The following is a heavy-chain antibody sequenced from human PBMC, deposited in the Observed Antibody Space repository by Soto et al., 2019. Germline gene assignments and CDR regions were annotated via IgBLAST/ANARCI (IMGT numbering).Heavy chain of an antibody. V-gene: IGHV6-1*01. J-gene: IGHJ4*02. D-gene: IGHD2-15*01. CDR1: GDSVSKNSAA. CDR2: TYYRSKWYN. Sequence: PSQTLSLTCASSGDSVSKNSAAWNWIRQPPSGGLEWLGRTYYRSKWYNDYAFSVKSRITINPDTSKNQFSLQLKSVTPEAAAMYYCARIVGRSSDCWGQRTLVTVSS. CDR3: ARIVGRSSDC.